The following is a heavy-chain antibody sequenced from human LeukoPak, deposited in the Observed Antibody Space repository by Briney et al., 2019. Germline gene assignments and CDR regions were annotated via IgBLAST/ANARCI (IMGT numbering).Heavy chain of an antibody. CDR1: GFTFSSYA. J-gene: IGHJ3*02. Sequence: GGSLRLSCAASGFTFSSYAMSWVRQAPGKGLEWVSSISGSGGSTYYADSVKGRFTISRDNSKNTLYLQMNSLRAEDTAVFYCAKDRLTIDAFDIWGQGTMVTVSS. CDR2: ISGSGGST. CDR3: AKDRLTIDAFDI. V-gene: IGHV3-23*01.